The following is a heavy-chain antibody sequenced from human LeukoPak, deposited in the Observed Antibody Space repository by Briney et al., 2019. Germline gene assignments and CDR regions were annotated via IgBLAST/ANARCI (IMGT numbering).Heavy chain of an antibody. CDR3: ARDYSTRVHGSSQHYYYYYGMDV. D-gene: IGHD1-26*01. J-gene: IGHJ6*02. CDR2: ISYDGSNK. CDR1: GFTFSSYA. V-gene: IGHV3-30-3*01. Sequence: GGPLRLSCAASGFTFSSYAMHWVRQAPGKGLEWVAVISYDGSNKYYADSVKGRFTISRDNSKNTLYLQMNSLRAEDTAVYYCARDYSTRVHGSSQHYYYYYGMDVWGQGTTVTVSS.